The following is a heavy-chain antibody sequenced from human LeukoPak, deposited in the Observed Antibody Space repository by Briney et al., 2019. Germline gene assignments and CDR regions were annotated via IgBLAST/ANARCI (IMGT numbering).Heavy chain of an antibody. CDR3: ARGFNPTYYSYYYMDV. V-gene: IGHV1-18*01. D-gene: IGHD3-10*01. CDR2: ISAYNGNT. Sequence: ASVKVSCKASGYTFTSYGISWVRQAPGQGLEWMGWISAYNGNTNYAQKLQGRVTMTTDTSTSTAYMELRSLRSDDTAVYYCARGFNPTYYSYYYMDVWGKGTTVTISS. CDR1: GYTFTSYG. J-gene: IGHJ6*03.